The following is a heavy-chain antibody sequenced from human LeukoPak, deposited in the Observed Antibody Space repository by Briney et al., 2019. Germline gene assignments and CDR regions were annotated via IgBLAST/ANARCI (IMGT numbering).Heavy chain of an antibody. CDR3: ARGTLRGANGAYGMDV. D-gene: IGHD2-8*01. CDR2: VYSSGST. CDR1: SGSISNYY. Sequence: PSETLSLTCTVSSGSISNYYWSWIRQPPGKAVEWIGYVYSSGSTKYNPSLISRVTISVDTSKNQFSLRLTSVTSMDTAVYYCARGTLRGANGAYGMDVWGQGTTVTVSS. J-gene: IGHJ6*02. V-gene: IGHV4-59*01.